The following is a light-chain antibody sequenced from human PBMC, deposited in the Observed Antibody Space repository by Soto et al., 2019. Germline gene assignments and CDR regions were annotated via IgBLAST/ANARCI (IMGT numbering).Light chain of an antibody. J-gene: IGKJ1*01. V-gene: IGKV1-5*01. CDR2: DAS. CDR1: QSVGNW. Sequence: DLQMTQSPSTLSASVGDRVTITCRASQSVGNWLAWYQQKPGEAPKLLIFDASNLESGVPSRFSGSGSGTEFTLTISSLQPDDFATYYCQQYNYYWTFGQGTKVEI. CDR3: QQYNYYWT.